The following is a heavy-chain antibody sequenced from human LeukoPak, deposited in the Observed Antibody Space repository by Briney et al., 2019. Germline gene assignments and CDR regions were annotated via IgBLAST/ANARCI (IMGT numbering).Heavy chain of an antibody. CDR3: ARAGGYRDY. Sequence: GGSLRLSCATSGFTFSSYWMSWVRQAPGKGLEWVANIKEDGSAIYYVDSVKGRFTISRDNAKNSLYLQMNSLRAEDTAVYYCARAGGYRDYWGQGTLVTVSS. J-gene: IGHJ4*02. CDR1: GFTFSSYW. CDR2: IKEDGSAI. D-gene: IGHD5-18*01. V-gene: IGHV3-7*04.